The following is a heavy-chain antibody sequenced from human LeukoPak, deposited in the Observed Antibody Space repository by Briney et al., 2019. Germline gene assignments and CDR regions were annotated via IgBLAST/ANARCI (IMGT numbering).Heavy chain of an antibody. V-gene: IGHV4-31*03. CDR1: GGSISSGGYY. D-gene: IGHD2-8*01. J-gene: IGHJ6*02. CDR3: ARVMAIGMDV. CDR2: IYYSGST. Sequence: SETLSLTCTVSGGSISSGGYYWSWIRQHPGKGLEWIGYIYYSGSTYYNPSLKSRVTISVDTSKNQFSLKLSSVTATDTAVYYCARVMAIGMDVWGQGTTVTVSS.